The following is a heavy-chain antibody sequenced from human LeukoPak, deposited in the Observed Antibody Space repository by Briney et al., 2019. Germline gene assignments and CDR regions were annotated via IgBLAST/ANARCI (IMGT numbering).Heavy chain of an antibody. V-gene: IGHV5-10-1*01. CDR2: IDPSDSYT. D-gene: IGHD3-10*01. J-gene: IGHJ4*02. CDR3: ARRRYGSGSYYASDRYYFDY. Sequence: GESLKISCKGSGYSFTSYWISWVRQMPGKGLEWMGRIDPSDSYTNYSPSFQGHVTISADKSISTAYLQWSSLKASDTAMYYCARRRYGSGSYYASDRYYFDYWGQGTLVTVSS. CDR1: GYSFTSYW.